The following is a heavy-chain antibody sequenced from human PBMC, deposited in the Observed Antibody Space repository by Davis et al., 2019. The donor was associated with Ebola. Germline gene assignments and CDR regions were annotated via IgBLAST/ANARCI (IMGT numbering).Heavy chain of an antibody. V-gene: IGHV4-59*12. Sequence: SETLSLTCTVSGGSISSYYWRWIRQPPGKGLEWIGYIYYSGSTNYNPSLKSRVTISVDTSKNQFSLKLSSVTAADTAVYYCARSGWYRGYYGMDVWGQGTTVTVSS. CDR2: IYYSGST. CDR3: ARSGWYRGYYGMDV. CDR1: GGSISSYY. D-gene: IGHD6-19*01. J-gene: IGHJ6*02.